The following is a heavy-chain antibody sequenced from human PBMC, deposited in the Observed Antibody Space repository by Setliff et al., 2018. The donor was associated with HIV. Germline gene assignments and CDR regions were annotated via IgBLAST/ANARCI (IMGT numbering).Heavy chain of an antibody. V-gene: IGHV3-7*01. Sequence: PGGSLRLSCVASGFTYSRYWMHWVRQAPGKGLEWVANIKQDGSEKYYVDSVKGRFTISRDNAKNSLYLQMNSLRAEDTAVYYCARSETSYCSGGSCPPGAFDIWGQGTMVTVSS. D-gene: IGHD2-15*01. CDR2: IKQDGSEK. CDR1: GFTYSRYW. J-gene: IGHJ3*02. CDR3: ARSETSYCSGGSCPPGAFDI.